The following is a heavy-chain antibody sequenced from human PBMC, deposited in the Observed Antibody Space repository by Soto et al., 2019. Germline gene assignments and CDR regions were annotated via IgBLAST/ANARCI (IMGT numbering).Heavy chain of an antibody. CDR2: AYYRSKWYN. V-gene: IGHV6-1*01. Sequence: SQTLSHTCAISGDSVSSNSAAWNWIRQSPSRGLEWLGRAYYRSKWYNDYAVSVKSRITINPDTSKNQFSLQLNSVTPEDTAVYYCASAPPYRSRWPFVYCGQGTLVTVSS. CDR1: GDSVSSNSAA. J-gene: IGHJ4*02. D-gene: IGHD6-19*01. CDR3: ASAPPYRSRWPFVY.